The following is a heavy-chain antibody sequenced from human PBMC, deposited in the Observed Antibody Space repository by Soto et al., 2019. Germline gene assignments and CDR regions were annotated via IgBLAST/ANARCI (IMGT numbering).Heavy chain of an antibody. D-gene: IGHD3-22*01. CDR1: GFTFSSYS. V-gene: IGHV3-21*01. CDR3: ARGPGEYYYVSSGFLVRGHFAY. J-gene: IGHJ4*02. CDR2: ISSSSSYI. Sequence: PGGSLRLSCAASGFTFSSYSMNWVRQAPGKGLEWVSSISSSSSYIYYADSVKGRFTISRDNAKNSLYLQMNSLRAEDTAVYYCARGPGEYYYVSSGFLVRGHFAYSSQRTLDLVSS.